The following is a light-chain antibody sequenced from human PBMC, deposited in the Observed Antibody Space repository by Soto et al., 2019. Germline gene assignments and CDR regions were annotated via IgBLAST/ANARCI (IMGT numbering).Light chain of an antibody. CDR2: DVS. J-gene: IGLJ1*01. CDR1: SSDVGGYNY. Sequence: QSALTQPASGSGVPGQSIAISCTGTSSDVGGYNYVSWYQHHPGKAPKLMVYDVSNRPSGVSNRFSGSKSGNTASLTISGLQAEDEADYYCSSYTSSSTYVFGTGTKVTVL. V-gene: IGLV2-14*03. CDR3: SSYTSSSTYV.